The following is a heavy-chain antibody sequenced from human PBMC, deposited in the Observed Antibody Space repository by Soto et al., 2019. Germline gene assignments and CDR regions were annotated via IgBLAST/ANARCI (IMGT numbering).Heavy chain of an antibody. J-gene: IGHJ6*02. Sequence: QVQLVQSGAEVKKPGASVKVSCKASGYTFTSYAMHWVRQAPGQRLEWMGWINAGNGNTKYSQKFQGRVTITRDTSASTAYMELSSLRSEDTAVCYCARYPPVAGNNYYYGMDVWGQGTTVTVSS. CDR3: ARYPPVAGNNYYYGMDV. V-gene: IGHV1-3*01. CDR1: GYTFTSYA. D-gene: IGHD6-19*01. CDR2: INAGNGNT.